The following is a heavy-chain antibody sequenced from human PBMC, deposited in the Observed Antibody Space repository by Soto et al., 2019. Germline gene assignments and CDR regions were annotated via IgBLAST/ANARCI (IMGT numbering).Heavy chain of an antibody. J-gene: IGHJ4*02. CDR3: ARDPHGVLYYFDY. Sequence: QVQLVQSGAEVKKPGSSVKVSCKASGGTFSSYAMHWVRQAPGKGLEWVAVISYDGSNKYYADSVKGRFTISRDNSKNTLYLQMNSLRAEDTAVYYCARDPHGVLYYFDYWGQGTLVTVSS. CDR1: GGTFSSYA. D-gene: IGHD2-8*01. CDR2: ISYDGSNK. V-gene: IGHV3-30-3*01.